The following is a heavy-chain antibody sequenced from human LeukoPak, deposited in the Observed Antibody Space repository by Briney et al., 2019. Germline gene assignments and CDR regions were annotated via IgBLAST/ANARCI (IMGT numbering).Heavy chain of an antibody. CDR2: IYYSGST. CDR1: GGSISSYY. D-gene: IGHD3-22*01. CDR3: ARSNYYDSSGYYYYFDY. Sequence: SETLSLTCTVSGGSISSYYWSWIRQPPGKGLEWIGYIYYSGSTNYNPSLKGRVTISVDTSKNQFSLKLSSVTAADTAVYYCARSNYYDSSGYYYYFDYWGQGTLVTVSS. J-gene: IGHJ4*02. V-gene: IGHV4-59*01.